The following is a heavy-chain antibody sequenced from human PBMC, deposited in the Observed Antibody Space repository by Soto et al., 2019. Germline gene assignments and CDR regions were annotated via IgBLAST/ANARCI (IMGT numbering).Heavy chain of an antibody. CDR3: PRVDIMTDYLVHYYYYGMDV. CDR2: IRAYNGST. V-gene: IGHV1-18*01. Sequence: QVQLVQSGAEVKKPGASVKVYCKASGYTFTSYGINWVRQAPGQGLEWMRWIRAYNGSTKHVQKLQARVSISTDTPTCTAVMELRSLRSDDTAVHFCPRVDIMTDYLVHYYYYGMDVWGQGTKVTVSS. CDR1: GYTFTSYG. D-gene: IGHD3-9*01. J-gene: IGHJ6*02.